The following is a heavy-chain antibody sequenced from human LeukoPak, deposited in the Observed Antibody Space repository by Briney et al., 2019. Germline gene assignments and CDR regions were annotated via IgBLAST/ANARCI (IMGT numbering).Heavy chain of an antibody. Sequence: GGSLRLSCSASGFPFSSYAMHWVRQAPGKRLESVSAISSNGDTTYYANSVKGRFTISRDNSKSTLYLQMGSLRAEDMAVYYCAREYHGGYIDSWGQGTLVTVSS. J-gene: IGHJ4*02. V-gene: IGHV3-64*01. CDR3: AREYHGGYIDS. D-gene: IGHD4-23*01. CDR1: GFPFSSYA. CDR2: ISSNGDTT.